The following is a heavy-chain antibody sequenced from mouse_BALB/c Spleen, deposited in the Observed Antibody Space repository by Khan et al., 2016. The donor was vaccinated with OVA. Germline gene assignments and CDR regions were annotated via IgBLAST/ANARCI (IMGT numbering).Heavy chain of an antibody. CDR2: INPSNGYT. CDR3: VRDGAYYRNDGWFTY. CDR1: GYTFTSYT. Sequence: VQLQESGAELARPGASVKMSCKASGYTFTSYTIHWIKLRPGQGLEWIGYINPSNGYTNYNQKFKDKATLTADKSSTTAYMQLSSLTSDDSAVXNSVRDGAYYRNDGWFTYWGQGTLVTVSA. D-gene: IGHD2-14*01. J-gene: IGHJ3*01. V-gene: IGHV1-4*01.